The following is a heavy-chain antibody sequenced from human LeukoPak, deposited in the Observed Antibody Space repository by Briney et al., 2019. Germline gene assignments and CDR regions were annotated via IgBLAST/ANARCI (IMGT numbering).Heavy chain of an antibody. CDR2: INSDGSST. Sequence: GGSLRLSCAASGFTFSSYWMHWVRQAPGKGLVWVSRINSDGSSTSYADSVKGRFTISRDNAKNTLYLQMNSLRAEDTAVYYCARARYGGNYYFDYWGQGALVTVSS. D-gene: IGHD4-23*01. CDR1: GFTFSSYW. CDR3: ARARYGGNYYFDY. J-gene: IGHJ4*02. V-gene: IGHV3-74*01.